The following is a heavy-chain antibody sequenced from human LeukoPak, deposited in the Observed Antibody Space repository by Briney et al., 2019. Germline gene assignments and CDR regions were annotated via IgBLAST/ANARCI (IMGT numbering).Heavy chain of an antibody. CDR2: ISSSSTYK. CDR3: ARDGDIVVVPADLDY. V-gene: IGHV3-21*01. Sequence: PGGSLRLSCAASGFTFSSYTMNRVRQAPGKGLEWVSSISSSSTYKYYADSVKGRFTISRDNAKNSLYLQMNSLRAEDTAMYYCARDGDIVVVPADLDYWGQGTLVTVSS. D-gene: IGHD2-2*01. CDR1: GFTFSSYT. J-gene: IGHJ4*02.